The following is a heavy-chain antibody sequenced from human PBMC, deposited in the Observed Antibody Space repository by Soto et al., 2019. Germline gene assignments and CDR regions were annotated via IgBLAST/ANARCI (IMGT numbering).Heavy chain of an antibody. CDR3: ANSPGYSSGWYPLFDY. CDR2: ISGGGGST. V-gene: IGHV3-23*01. J-gene: IGHJ4*02. CDR1: GFTFSNYA. Sequence: GGSLRLSCEASGFTFSNYAMSWVRQAPGKGLEWVSAISGGGGSTYYADSVKGRFTTSRDNSKNTLYLQMNSLRAEDTAVYYCANSPGYSSGWYPLFDYWGQGTPVTSPQ. D-gene: IGHD6-19*01.